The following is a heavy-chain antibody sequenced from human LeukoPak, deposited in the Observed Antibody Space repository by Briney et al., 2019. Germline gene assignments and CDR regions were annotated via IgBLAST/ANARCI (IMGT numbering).Heavy chain of an antibody. J-gene: IGHJ4*02. D-gene: IGHD3-10*01. CDR1: GFTFSSYW. CDR3: ARDRRYYYGSGSFYSPYFDY. CDR2: IKQDGSEK. V-gene: IGHV3-7*01. Sequence: GGSLRLSCAASGFTFSSYWMSWVRQPPGKGLEWVANIKQDGSEKYYVDSVKGRFTISRDNAKNSLDLQMNSLRAEDTAVYYCARDRRYYYGSGSFYSPYFDYWGQGTLVTVSS.